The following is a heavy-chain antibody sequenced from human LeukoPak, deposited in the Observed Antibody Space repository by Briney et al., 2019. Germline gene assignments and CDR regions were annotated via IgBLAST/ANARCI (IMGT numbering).Heavy chain of an antibody. CDR2: IIPFFGTA. Sequence: GASVKVSCKASGGTFSSYGISWVRQAPGQGLEWMGGIIPFFGTANYAQKLQGRVTITTDESTSTAYMELTSLRSEDTAVYYCARGAACSNGECYGETFFDYWGQGSLVTVSS. V-gene: IGHV1-69*05. CDR1: GGTFSSYG. D-gene: IGHD2-8*01. CDR3: ARGAACSNGECYGETFFDY. J-gene: IGHJ4*02.